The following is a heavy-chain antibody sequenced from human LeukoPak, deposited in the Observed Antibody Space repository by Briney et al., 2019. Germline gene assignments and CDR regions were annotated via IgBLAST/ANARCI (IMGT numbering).Heavy chain of an antibody. CDR3: ARDDYIWGSYLFDY. V-gene: IGHV3-21*01. Sequence: GSLRLSCAASGFTFSSYSMNWVRQAPGKGLEWVSSISSSSSYIYYADSVKGRFTISRDNAKNSLYLQMNSLRAEDTAVYYCARDDYIWGSYLFDYWGQGTLVTVSS. D-gene: IGHD3-16*02. J-gene: IGHJ4*02. CDR1: GFTFSSYS. CDR2: ISSSSSYI.